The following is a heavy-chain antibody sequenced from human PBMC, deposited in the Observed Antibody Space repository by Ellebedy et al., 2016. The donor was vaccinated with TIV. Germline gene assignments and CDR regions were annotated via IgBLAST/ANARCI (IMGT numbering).Heavy chain of an antibody. V-gene: IGHV3-33*05. CDR1: AITLSFCD. Sequence: PGGSLRLSCAVSAITLSFCDIHRVRQAPGKGLEWVALLKSDGIKPYYTDSVKGRFTLSRDISSNTLYLQMTSLRVEDTALYYCATQSGGSLRHSLDCWGQGTLVTVSS. J-gene: IGHJ4*02. D-gene: IGHD2-15*01. CDR2: LKSDGIKP. CDR3: ATQSGGSLRHSLDC.